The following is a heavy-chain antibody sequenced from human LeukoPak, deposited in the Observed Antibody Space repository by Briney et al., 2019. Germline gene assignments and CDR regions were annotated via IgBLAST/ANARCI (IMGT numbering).Heavy chain of an antibody. J-gene: IGHJ5*01. CDR3: ANPPTVTKIRFDS. CDR1: GFTFSSYA. D-gene: IGHD4-17*01. Sequence: GGSLRLSCAASGFTFSSYAMSWVRQAPGKGLEWVSDINGSGGSTYYAASAKGRFTISRDNSKNTLYLQMNSLRAENTAGYYWANPPTVTKIRFDSWGQGTRVTVSS. CDR2: INGSGGST. V-gene: IGHV3-23*01.